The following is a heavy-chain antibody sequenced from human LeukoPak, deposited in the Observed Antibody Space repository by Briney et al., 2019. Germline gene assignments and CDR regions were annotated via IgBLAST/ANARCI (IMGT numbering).Heavy chain of an antibody. CDR3: TGGNDY. CDR1: GFTFSNFW. CDR2: IKHDGSEK. V-gene: IGHV3-7*01. J-gene: IGHJ4*02. D-gene: IGHD4-23*01. Sequence: GSLRLSCTASGFTFSNFWMGWVRQAPGNGLEWVASIKHDGSEKYYVDSVRGRFTISRDNTKNSLYLQMSSLRAEDTAVYYCTGGNDYWGQGTLVTVSS.